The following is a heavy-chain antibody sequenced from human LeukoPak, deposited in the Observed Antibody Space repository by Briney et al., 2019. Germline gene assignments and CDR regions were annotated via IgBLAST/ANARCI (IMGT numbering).Heavy chain of an antibody. CDR2: INSDGSST. D-gene: IGHD4-17*01. V-gene: IGHV3-74*01. CDR3: ARDAYGDYVVDY. CDR1: GFTFSSYW. J-gene: IGHJ4*02. Sequence: PGGSLRLSCAASGFTFSSYWMHWVRQAPGKGLVWVSRINSDGSSTSYADSVKGRFTISRDNAKNTLYLQMNSLRAEDTAMYYCARDAYGDYVVDYWGQGILVTVSS.